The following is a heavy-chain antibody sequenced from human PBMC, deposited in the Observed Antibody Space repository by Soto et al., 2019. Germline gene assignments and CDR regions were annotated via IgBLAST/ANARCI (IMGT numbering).Heavy chain of an antibody. CDR2: ISSSSSTI. D-gene: IGHD3-16*02. CDR1: GFTFSSYS. V-gene: IGHV3-48*01. Sequence: GGSLRLSCAASGFTFSSYSMNWVRQAPGKGLEWVSYISSSSSTIYYADSVKGRFTISRDNAKNSLYLQMNSLRAEDTAVYYCARDLGELSGAFDIWGQGTMVTVSS. CDR3: ARDLGELSGAFDI. J-gene: IGHJ3*02.